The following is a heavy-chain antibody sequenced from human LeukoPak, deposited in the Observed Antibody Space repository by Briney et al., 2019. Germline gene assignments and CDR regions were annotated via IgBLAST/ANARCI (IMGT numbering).Heavy chain of an antibody. J-gene: IGHJ3*02. CDR1: GGSISSGDYY. CDR3: ARSIAAAEDASDI. V-gene: IGHV4-30-4*08. D-gene: IGHD6-13*01. CDR2: IYYSGST. Sequence: SSETLSLTCTVSGGSISSGDYYWSWIRQPPGKGLEWIGYIYYSGSTYYNPSLKSRVTISVDTSKNQFSLKLSSVTAADTAVYYCARSIAAAEDASDIWGQGTMVTVSS.